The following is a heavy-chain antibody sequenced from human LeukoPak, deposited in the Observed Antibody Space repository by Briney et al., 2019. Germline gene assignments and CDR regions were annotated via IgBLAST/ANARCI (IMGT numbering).Heavy chain of an antibody. J-gene: IGHJ5*02. CDR3: ARDERFCTGGSCYPGWFDP. D-gene: IGHD2-15*01. V-gene: IGHV4-34*01. Sequence: SETLSLTCAVYGGSFSGYYWSWIRQPPGKGLEWIGEINHSGSTNYNPSLKSRLSISLDTSKNQFSLKLNSVTAADTAVYYCARDERFCTGGSCYPGWFDPWGQGTLVTVSS. CDR2: INHSGST. CDR1: GGSFSGYY.